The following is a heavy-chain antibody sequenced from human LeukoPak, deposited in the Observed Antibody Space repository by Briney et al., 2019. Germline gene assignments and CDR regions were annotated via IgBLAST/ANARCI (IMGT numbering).Heavy chain of an antibody. CDR2: IWYDGSNK. J-gene: IGHJ6*02. D-gene: IGHD2-2*01. V-gene: IGHV3-33*01. CDR3: ARDLCSSTSCYQGNYYGMDV. Sequence: GRSLRLSCAASGFTFSSYGMYWVRQAPGKGLEWVAVIWYDGSNKYYEDSVKGRFTISRDNSKNTLYLQMNSLRVEDTAVYYCARDLCSSTSCYQGNYYGMDVWGQGTTVTVSS. CDR1: GFTFSSYG.